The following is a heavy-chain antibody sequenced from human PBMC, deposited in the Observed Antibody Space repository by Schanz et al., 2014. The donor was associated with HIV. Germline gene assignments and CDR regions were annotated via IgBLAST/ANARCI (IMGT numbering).Heavy chain of an antibody. CDR2: ISHDGINK. Sequence: VQLVESGGGVVRPGGSLRLSCVASGFMFNNYGMHWVRQSPGTGLEWVAVISHDGINKNYADSVRGRFTISRDNAKNSLFLQMDSLRAEDTAVYYCARGLGYWGQGTLVTVSS. CDR3: ARGLGY. CDR1: GFMFNNYG. J-gene: IGHJ4*02. V-gene: IGHV3-30*03.